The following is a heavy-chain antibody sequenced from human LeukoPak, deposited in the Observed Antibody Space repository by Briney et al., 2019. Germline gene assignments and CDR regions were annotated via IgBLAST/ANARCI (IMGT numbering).Heavy chain of an antibody. D-gene: IGHD5-24*01. J-gene: IGHJ6*02. CDR1: GFNFSDYY. Sequence: GGSLRLSCVASGFNFSDYYMNWIRQSPGKGLEWISYMSSRSGTIYYADSVKGRFTISRDNARNSLYLQMNSLRVDGTAVYYCAGGLLEAQGWLQWLGTVYSMDVWGQGTPVTVSS. CDR3: AGGLLEAQGWLQWLGTVYSMDV. V-gene: IGHV3-11*01. CDR2: MSSRSGTI.